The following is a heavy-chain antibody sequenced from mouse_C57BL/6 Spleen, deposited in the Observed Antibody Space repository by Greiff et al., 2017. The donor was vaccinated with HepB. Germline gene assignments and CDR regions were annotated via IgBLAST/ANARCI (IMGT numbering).Heavy chain of an antibody. CDR3: ARRGTRAMDY. CDR2: INPNNGGT. J-gene: IGHJ4*01. Sequence: EVKLVESGPELVKPGASVKIPCKASGYTFTDYNMDWVKQSHGKSLEWIGDINPNNGGTIYNQKFKGKATLTVDKSSSTAYMELRSLTSEDTAVYYCARRGTRAMDYWGQGTSVTVSS. D-gene: IGHD3-3*01. V-gene: IGHV1-18*01. CDR1: GYTFTDYN.